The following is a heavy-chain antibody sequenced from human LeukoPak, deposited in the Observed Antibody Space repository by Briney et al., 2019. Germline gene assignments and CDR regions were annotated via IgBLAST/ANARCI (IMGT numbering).Heavy chain of an antibody. V-gene: IGHV3-23*01. D-gene: IGHD5-24*01. CDR1: GFTFSSYG. CDR3: AKSGYNRFDY. Sequence: GGTLRLSCAASGFTFSSYGMSWVRQAPRKGLEWVSSISGSGSGGSTYYADSVKGRFTISRDNSKNTLYLQMNSLRAEDTAVYYCAKSGYNRFDYWGQGTLVSVSS. J-gene: IGHJ4*02. CDR2: ISGSGSGGST.